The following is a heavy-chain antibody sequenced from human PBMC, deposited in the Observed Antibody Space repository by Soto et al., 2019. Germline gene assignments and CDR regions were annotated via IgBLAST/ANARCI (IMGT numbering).Heavy chain of an antibody. Sequence: PGESLKISCKGSGYSFTSYWISWVRQMPGKGLEWMGRIGPSDSYTNYSPSFQGHVTISADKSISTAYLQWSSLKASDTAMYYCARLQSPKYYYYYYGMDVWGQGTTVTVSS. CDR2: IGPSDSYT. D-gene: IGHD4-4*01. CDR3: ARLQSPKYYYYYYGMDV. CDR1: GYSFTSYW. J-gene: IGHJ6*02. V-gene: IGHV5-10-1*01.